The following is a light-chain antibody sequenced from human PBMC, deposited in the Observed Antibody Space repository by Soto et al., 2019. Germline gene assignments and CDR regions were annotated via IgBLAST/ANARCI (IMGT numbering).Light chain of an antibody. Sequence: QSALTQPASVSGSPGESITISCTGTSSDIGAYNYVSWFRQHPGKVPKLMIYEVSNRPSGVSDRFSASKSGNTASLTISGLPLEDEADYYCSSYTTSTNYVFGNGTKVTV. CDR1: SSDIGAYNY. CDR2: EVS. CDR3: SSYTTSTNYV. J-gene: IGLJ1*01. V-gene: IGLV2-14*01.